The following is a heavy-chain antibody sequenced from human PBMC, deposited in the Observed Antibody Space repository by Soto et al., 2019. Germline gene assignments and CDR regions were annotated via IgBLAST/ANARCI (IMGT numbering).Heavy chain of an antibody. D-gene: IGHD6-13*01. CDR2: IYWHDEQ. V-gene: IGHV2-5*01. Sequence: QITLKESGPTLVKPTQTLTLTCTFSGFSLTSGVVGVGWIRQPPGEALVWLALIYWHDEQYSNPSLRNRRTITRDTSKNQVVLTITNIDHVDQATSYCAHRLPGPSGYEVWGQGTTVTVSS. CDR3: AHRLPGPSGYEV. CDR1: GFSLTSGVVG. J-gene: IGHJ6*02.